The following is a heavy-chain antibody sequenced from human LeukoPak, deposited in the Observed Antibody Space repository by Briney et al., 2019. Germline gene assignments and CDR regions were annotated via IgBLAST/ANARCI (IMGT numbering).Heavy chain of an antibody. CDR2: IWYDGSNK. D-gene: IGHD3-22*01. V-gene: IGHV3-33*01. J-gene: IGHJ5*02. Sequence: GGSLRLSCAASGFTFSSYGMHWVRKAPGKGLEWVAVIWYDGSNKYYADSVKGRFTISRDNSKNTLYLQMNSLRAEDTAVYYCAGQDDSSGGGGFDPWGQGTLVTVSS. CDR3: AGQDDSSGGGGFDP. CDR1: GFTFSSYG.